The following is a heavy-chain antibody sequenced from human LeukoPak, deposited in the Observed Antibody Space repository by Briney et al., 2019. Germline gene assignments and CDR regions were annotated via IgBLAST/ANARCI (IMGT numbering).Heavy chain of an antibody. CDR2: ISSSGTTI. J-gene: IGHJ4*02. CDR3: ARETVRNYFDY. CDR1: GFTFSSYE. V-gene: IGHV3-48*03. D-gene: IGHD4-17*01. Sequence: PGGSLRLSCAASGFTFSSYEMNWVRQAPGKGLEWVSHISSSGTTIYYADSVKGRFTISRDNAKNSLYLQMNSLRAEDTAVYYCARETVRNYFDYWGQGTLVTVSS.